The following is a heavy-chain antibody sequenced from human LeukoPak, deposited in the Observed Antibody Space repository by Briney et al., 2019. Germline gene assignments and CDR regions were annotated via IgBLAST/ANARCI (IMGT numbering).Heavy chain of an antibody. J-gene: IGHJ4*02. Sequence: AETLSLTCSVSGTPISNYYWSWIRQPAGKRLEWIGRISTSGNTKYNPSLKSRHTMSVDTSKKQFSLKLSSVTAADTAVYCCTRTPIYYYDKSGDYIWGEGTLVTVSS. CDR2: ISTSGNT. V-gene: IGHV4-4*07. D-gene: IGHD3-22*01. CDR1: GTPISNYY. CDR3: TRTPIYYYDKSGDYI.